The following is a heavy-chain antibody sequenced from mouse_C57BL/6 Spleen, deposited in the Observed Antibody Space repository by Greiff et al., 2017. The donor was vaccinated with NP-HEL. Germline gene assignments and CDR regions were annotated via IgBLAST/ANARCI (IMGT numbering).Heavy chain of an antibody. Sequence: EVQLVESGGGLVKPGGSLKLSCAASGFTFSSYAMSWVRQTPEKRLAWVATISDGGSYTYYPDNVKGRFTISRDNAKNNLYLQMSHLKSEDTAMYYCARDHDGYYDYAMDYWGQGTSVTVSS. D-gene: IGHD2-3*01. CDR3: ARDHDGYYDYAMDY. CDR2: ISDGGSYT. CDR1: GFTFSSYA. V-gene: IGHV5-4*01. J-gene: IGHJ4*01.